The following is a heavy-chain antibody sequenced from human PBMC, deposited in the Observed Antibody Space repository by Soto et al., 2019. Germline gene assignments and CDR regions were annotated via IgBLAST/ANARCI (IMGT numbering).Heavy chain of an antibody. D-gene: IGHD2-2*01. CDR2: INPSGGGT. Sequence: GASVKVSCKASGYTFTSYYMHWVRQAPGQGLEWMGIINPSGGGTIYAQKFQGRVTMTRDTSTGVVYMELSSLTSEDTALYYCARDRRMVVVAADIPKYHYGMDVCGQGTTVTVYS. J-gene: IGHJ6*02. CDR1: GYTFTSYY. V-gene: IGHV1-46*01. CDR3: ARDRRMVVVAADIPKYHYGMDV.